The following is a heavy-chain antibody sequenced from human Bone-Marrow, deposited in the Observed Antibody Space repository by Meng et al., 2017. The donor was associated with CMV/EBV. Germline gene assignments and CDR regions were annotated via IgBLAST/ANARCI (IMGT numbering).Heavy chain of an antibody. CDR1: GFTFSSYW. J-gene: IGHJ4*02. D-gene: IGHD6-6*01. Sequence: GESLKISCAASGFTFSSYWMSWVRQAPGKGLEWVANIKQDGSEKYYVDSVKGRFTISRDNAKNSLYLQMNSLSAEDTAVYYCARAPIAARPFDYWGQGTLVTVSS. CDR2: IKQDGSEK. V-gene: IGHV3-7*01. CDR3: ARAPIAARPFDY.